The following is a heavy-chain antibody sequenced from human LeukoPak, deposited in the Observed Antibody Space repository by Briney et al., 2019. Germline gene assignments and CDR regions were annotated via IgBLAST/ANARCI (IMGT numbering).Heavy chain of an antibody. V-gene: IGHV3-23*01. CDR2: ISGSGGST. J-gene: IGHJ3*02. CDR1: GFIFSSYA. CDR3: ARGSGAFDI. Sequence: PGGSLRLSCAASGFIFSSYAMSWVRQAPGKGLEWVSAISGSGGSTYYADSVKGRFTISRDNAKNSLYLQMNSLRAEDTAVYYCARGSGAFDIWGQGTMVTVSS. D-gene: IGHD3-10*01.